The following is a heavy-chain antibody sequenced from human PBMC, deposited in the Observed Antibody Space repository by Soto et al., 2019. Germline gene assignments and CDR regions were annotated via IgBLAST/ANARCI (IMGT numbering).Heavy chain of an antibody. J-gene: IGHJ4*02. CDR1: GFSHTTTHMG. Sequence: QITLKESGPPLVRPAQTLTLTCAFSGFSHTTTHMGVAWIRQPPGKALEWLALIYWDDDKRYSPSLKNRLAISKDTSRNRVVLTITNMNPEDTGTYFCAHAGDYDLLSFDHWGPGTLVTVSS. CDR2: IYWDDDK. CDR3: AHAGDYDLLSFDH. V-gene: IGHV2-5*02. D-gene: IGHD4-17*01.